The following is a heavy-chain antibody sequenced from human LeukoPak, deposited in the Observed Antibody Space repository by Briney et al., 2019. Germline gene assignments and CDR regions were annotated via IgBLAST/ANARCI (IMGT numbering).Heavy chain of an antibody. V-gene: IGHV3-7*01. CDR2: IKQDGSEK. J-gene: IGHJ4*02. D-gene: IGHD6-13*01. CDR1: GFTFSSYW. Sequence: EGSLRLSCAASGFTFSSYWMSWVRQAPGKGLEWVANIKQDGSEKYYVDSVKGRFTISRDNAKNSLYLQMNSLRAEDTAVYYCARGLRRYGENQPPGIAAAVIHYWGQGTLVTVSS. CDR3: ARGLRRYGENQPPGIAAAVIHY.